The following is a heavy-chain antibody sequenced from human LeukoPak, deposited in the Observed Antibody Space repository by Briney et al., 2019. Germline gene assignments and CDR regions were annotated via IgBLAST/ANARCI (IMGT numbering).Heavy chain of an antibody. J-gene: IGHJ4*02. CDR3: AGPVRALPSGC. CDR1: GFTFSSCW. CDR2: IKDDGSEK. Sequence: PGGSLRLSCAASGFTFSSCWMSWARQTPGKGLEWVAIIKDDGSEKYYVDSVKGRFTISRDNAKNSLYLQMNSLRSDDTAVYYCAGPVRALPSGCWGQGTLVTVSS. D-gene: IGHD3-10*01. V-gene: IGHV3-7*01.